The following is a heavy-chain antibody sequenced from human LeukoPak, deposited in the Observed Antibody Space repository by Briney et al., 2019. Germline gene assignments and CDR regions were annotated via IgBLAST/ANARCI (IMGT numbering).Heavy chain of an antibody. Sequence: PGGSLRLSCAASGFTFSNAWMSWVRQAPGKGLEWVGCIKSKTDGGTTDYAAPVKGRFTISRDDSKNTLYLQMNSLKTEDTAVYYCTTTAMVTFDAFDIWGQGTMVTVSS. V-gene: IGHV3-15*01. J-gene: IGHJ3*02. CDR3: TTTAMVTFDAFDI. CDR1: GFTFSNAW. CDR2: IKSKTDGGTT. D-gene: IGHD5-18*01.